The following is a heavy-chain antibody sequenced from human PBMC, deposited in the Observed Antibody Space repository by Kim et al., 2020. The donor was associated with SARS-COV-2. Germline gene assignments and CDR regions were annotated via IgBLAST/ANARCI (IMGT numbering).Heavy chain of an antibody. CDR2: ISYDGSNK. CDR3: ARGGRTTVVTPRFDY. J-gene: IGHJ4*02. D-gene: IGHD4-17*01. Sequence: GGSLRLSCAASGFTFSSYAMHWVRQAPGKGLEWVAVISYDGSNKYYADSVKGRFTISRDNSKNTLYLQMNSLRAEDTAVYYCARGGRTTVVTPRFDYWGQGTLVTVSS. CDR1: GFTFSSYA. V-gene: IGHV3-30-3*01.